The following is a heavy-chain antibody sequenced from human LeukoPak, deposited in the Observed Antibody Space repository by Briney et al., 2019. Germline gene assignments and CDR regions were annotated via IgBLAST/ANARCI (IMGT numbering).Heavy chain of an antibody. J-gene: IGHJ3*02. V-gene: IGHV4-61*09. Sequence: PSETLSLTCTVSGGSISSGNYYWSWIRQPAGKGLEWIGHISLSGSTNYNPSLKSRVTISIDTSRNQFSLKLSSVTAADTAVYYCARDPYRATTALDAFDIWGQGTMVTVSS. CDR1: GGSISSGNYY. CDR2: ISLSGST. D-gene: IGHD1-26*01. CDR3: ARDPYRATTALDAFDI.